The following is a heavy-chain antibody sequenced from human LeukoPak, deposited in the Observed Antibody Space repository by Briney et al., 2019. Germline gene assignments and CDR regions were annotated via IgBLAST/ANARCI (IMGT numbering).Heavy chain of an antibody. CDR2: ISSGGSDI. D-gene: IGHD2-8*01. Sequence: GGSLRLSCAASGFTFSNYQMNWVRQAPGKGLEWVSYISSGGSDIYYADSVKGRFTISRDNAKNSLYLQMNSLRAEDTAIYYCARDSQPYCINGICYTKHSWFDPWGQGALVTVSS. CDR3: ARDSQPYCINGICYTKHSWFDP. CDR1: GFTFSNYQ. J-gene: IGHJ5*02. V-gene: IGHV3-48*03.